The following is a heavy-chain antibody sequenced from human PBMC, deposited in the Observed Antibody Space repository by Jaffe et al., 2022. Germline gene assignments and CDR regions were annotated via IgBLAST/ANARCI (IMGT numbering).Heavy chain of an antibody. CDR2: IKQDGSEK. CDR1: GFTFSSYW. D-gene: IGHD3-22*01. J-gene: IGHJ4*02. Sequence: EVQLVESGGGLVQPGGSLRLSCAASGFTFSSYWMSWVRQAPGKGLEWVANIKQDGSEKYYVDSVKGRFTISRDNAKNSLYLQMNSLRAEDTAVYYCARDTRLIGLYYGVDYWGQGTLVTVSS. V-gene: IGHV3-7*05. CDR3: ARDTRLIGLYYGVDY.